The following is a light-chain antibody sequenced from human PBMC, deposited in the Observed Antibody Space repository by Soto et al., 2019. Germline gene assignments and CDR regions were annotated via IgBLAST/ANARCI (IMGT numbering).Light chain of an antibody. CDR1: QSINSE. CDR2: GAS. Sequence: EIVMTQSPATLSMSPGERAALSCSASQSINSELAWYQQKPGQPPRLLIYGASTRATGDPARFTGSDSGSEFTLTISGLQSEDFGVYYCQQGHNWPLTFGHGTRLEI. CDR3: QQGHNWPLT. J-gene: IGKJ2*01. V-gene: IGKV3-15*01.